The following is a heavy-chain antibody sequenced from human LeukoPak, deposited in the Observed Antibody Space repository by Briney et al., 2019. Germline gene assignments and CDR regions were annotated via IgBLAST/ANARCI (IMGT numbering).Heavy chain of an antibody. J-gene: IGHJ5*02. CDR3: ARGVTRTSGSYLYGWFDP. CDR2: IFSSGST. Sequence: PSETLSLTCAVSGYSISSGYYWSWIRQPAGKELEWIGRIFSSGSTNYNPSLKSRVSMSVDTSKNQFSLKLSSVTAADTAVYYCARGVTRTSGSYLYGWFDPWGQGTLVTVSS. V-gene: IGHV4-4*07. CDR1: GYSISSGYY. D-gene: IGHD1-26*01.